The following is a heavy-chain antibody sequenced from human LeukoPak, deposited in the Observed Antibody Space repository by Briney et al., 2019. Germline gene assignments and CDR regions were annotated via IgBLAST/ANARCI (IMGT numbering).Heavy chain of an antibody. CDR1: GFPFSGYS. V-gene: IGHV3-48*04. J-gene: IGHJ4*02. CDR3: ARDHNYAFDN. Sequence: GGSLRLSCTASGFPFSGYSMNWVRQAPGKGLEWISYIGISSGNTKYADSVKGRFTISADNARNSLYLQMNGLRVEDTAVYYCARDHNYAFDNWGQGTLVSVSS. D-gene: IGHD1-1*01. CDR2: IGISSGNT.